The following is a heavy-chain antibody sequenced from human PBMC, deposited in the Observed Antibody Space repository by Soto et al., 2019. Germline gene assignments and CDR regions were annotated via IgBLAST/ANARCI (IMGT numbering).Heavy chain of an antibody. Sequence: PGGSLRLSCAASGFTFSSYSMNWVRQAPGKGLEGVSYISSSSSTIYYADSVKGRFTISRDNAKNSLYLQMNSLRVEDTAVYFCARESGVRGVMGSYYYYMDVWGKGTTVTVSS. V-gene: IGHV3-48*01. J-gene: IGHJ6*03. CDR1: GFTFSSYS. D-gene: IGHD3-10*01. CDR3: ARESGVRGVMGSYYYYMDV. CDR2: ISSSSSTI.